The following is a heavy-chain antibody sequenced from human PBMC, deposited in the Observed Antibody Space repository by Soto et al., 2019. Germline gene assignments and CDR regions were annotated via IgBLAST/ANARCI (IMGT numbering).Heavy chain of an antibody. CDR2: IIPIFGTA. Sequence: SVKVSFKASGGTFSSYAISWVRQAPGQGLEWMGGIIPIFGTANYAQKFQGRVTITADKSTSAAYMELSSLRSEDTAVYYCARLLAAAGTDFDYWGQGTLVTVSS. V-gene: IGHV1-69*06. CDR3: ARLLAAAGTDFDY. D-gene: IGHD6-13*01. CDR1: GGTFSSYA. J-gene: IGHJ4*02.